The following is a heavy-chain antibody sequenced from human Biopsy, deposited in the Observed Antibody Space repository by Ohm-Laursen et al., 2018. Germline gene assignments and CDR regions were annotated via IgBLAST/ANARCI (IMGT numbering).Heavy chain of an antibody. D-gene: IGHD2-8*01. CDR1: SYTFTDYN. Sequence: ASVKVPCKASSYTFTDYNIHWMRQAPGQGLEWLGYIHCKTGATNYAQKFQGTVTMTRDTSISTAYLALGSLRSADTAIYYCARDPLNGHKHFDYWGQGSLVTVSS. CDR3: ARDPLNGHKHFDY. V-gene: IGHV1-2*02. CDR2: IHCKTGAT. J-gene: IGHJ4*02.